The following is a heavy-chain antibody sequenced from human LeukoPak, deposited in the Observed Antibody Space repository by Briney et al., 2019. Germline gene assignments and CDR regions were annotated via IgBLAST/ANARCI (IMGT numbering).Heavy chain of an antibody. J-gene: IGHJ4*02. CDR3: AKVAPLGSSWYAFNY. V-gene: IGHV3-23*01. CDR1: GFSFSTYA. Sequence: GGSLRLSCAASGFSFSTYAMNWVRQAPGKGLEWVSGISSGGDSTYFADSVKGRFTISRDSSKNTVSLHMNSLRAEDTAVYYCAKVAPLGSSWYAFNYWGQGTLVTVSS. CDR2: ISSGGDST. D-gene: IGHD6-13*01.